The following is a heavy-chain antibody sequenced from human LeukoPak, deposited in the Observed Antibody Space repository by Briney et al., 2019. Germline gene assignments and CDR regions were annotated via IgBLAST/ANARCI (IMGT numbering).Heavy chain of an antibody. CDR1: VRPISSSNYY. V-gene: IGHV4-39*01. Sequence: SETLSLTCDFSVRPISSSNYYWGWIRQPPGKGLEWIGSIYYSGSTYYNPSLKSRVTISVDTSKNQFSLKLSSVSAADTAVYYCGRHRGGLEGPYYDYMDVWGKGTTVTVSS. CDR3: GRHRGGLEGPYYDYMDV. D-gene: IGHD1-1*01. CDR2: IYYSGST. J-gene: IGHJ6*03.